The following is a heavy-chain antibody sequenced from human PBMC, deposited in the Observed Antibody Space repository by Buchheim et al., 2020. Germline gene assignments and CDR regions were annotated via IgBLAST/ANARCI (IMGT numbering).Heavy chain of an antibody. CDR1: GDSISNNIYY. Sequence: QLHLQESGPGLVKPSETLSLICTVSGDSISNNIYYWGWIRQPPGKGLEWIGNIFSSGTFYNPSLQSRVPISVDTSKNQFSLKLTSVTAADTAVYYCARTGLIRGVNYWFDPWGRGTL. V-gene: IGHV4-39*01. CDR3: ARTGLIRGVNYWFDP. CDR2: IFSSGT. D-gene: IGHD3-10*01. J-gene: IGHJ5*02.